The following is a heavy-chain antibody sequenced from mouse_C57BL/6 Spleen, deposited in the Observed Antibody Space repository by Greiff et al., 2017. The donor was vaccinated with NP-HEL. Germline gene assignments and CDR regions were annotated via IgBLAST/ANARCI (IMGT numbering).Heavy chain of an antibody. CDR3: ARDPEYSNYGAMDY. Sequence: EVQVVESGPGLVKPSQSLSLTCSVTGYSITSGYYWNWIRQFPGNKLEWMGYISYDGSNNYNPSLKNRISITRDTSKNQFFLKLNSVTTEDTATYYCARDPEYSNYGAMDYWGQGTSVTVSS. V-gene: IGHV3-6*01. CDR1: GYSITSGYY. D-gene: IGHD2-5*01. CDR2: ISYDGSN. J-gene: IGHJ4*01.